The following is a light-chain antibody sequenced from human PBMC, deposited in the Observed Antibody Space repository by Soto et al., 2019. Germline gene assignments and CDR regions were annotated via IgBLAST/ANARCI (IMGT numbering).Light chain of an antibody. CDR2: GAS. V-gene: IGKV3-15*01. Sequence: ETVMTQSPVTLSVSPGERATLSCRASQSVAINLAWYQQRPGQAPRLLIYGASTRATGIPARFSGSGSGTELTLTISSLQSEDFAVYYCQQYNNCPPYTFGQGIKLEIK. CDR3: QQYNNCPPYT. CDR1: QSVAIN. J-gene: IGKJ2*01.